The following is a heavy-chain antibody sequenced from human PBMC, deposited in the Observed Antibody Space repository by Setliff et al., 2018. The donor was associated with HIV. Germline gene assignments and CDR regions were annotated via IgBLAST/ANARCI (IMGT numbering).Heavy chain of an antibody. Sequence: PGGSLRLSCAASGFTFSSYAMSWVRQAPGKGLEWVSAISGSGGSTYYADSVKGRFTISRDNSKNTLYLQMNSLRAEDTALYYCAKDPRAAVATICDYWGQGTLVTVSS. CDR2: ISGSGGST. J-gene: IGHJ4*02. CDR3: AKDPRAAVATICDY. D-gene: IGHD5-12*01. V-gene: IGHV3-23*01. CDR1: GFTFSSYA.